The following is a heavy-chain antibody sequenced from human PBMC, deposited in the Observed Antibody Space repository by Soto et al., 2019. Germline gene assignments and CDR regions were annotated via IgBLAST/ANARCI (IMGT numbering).Heavy chain of an antibody. J-gene: IGHJ6*02. CDR2: IRSKAYGGTT. Sequence: GGSLRLSCTASGFTFGDYAMSWFRQAPGKGLEWVGFIRSKAYGGTTEYAASVKGRFTISRDDSKSIAYLQMNNLRTEDTGVYYCAKVVCRSGWSDCYYYNGLDVWGPGTTVTVSS. D-gene: IGHD6-19*01. CDR1: GFTFGDYA. CDR3: AKVVCRSGWSDCYYYNGLDV. V-gene: IGHV3-49*03.